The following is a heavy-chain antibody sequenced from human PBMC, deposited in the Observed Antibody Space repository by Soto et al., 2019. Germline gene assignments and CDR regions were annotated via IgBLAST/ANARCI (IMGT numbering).Heavy chain of an antibody. Sequence: LKISCKGVGYKFGSAWIGWVRQMPGKGLEWMGIIKPGTSDIRYSPSCRGHVTISADEAVSTAYLQWSSLKASDTAMYYCARQLSHICDSWGQGTLVTVS. V-gene: IGHV5-51*01. CDR3: ARQLSHICDS. CDR1: GYKFGSAW. CDR2: IKPGTSDI. J-gene: IGHJ4*02. D-gene: IGHD3-3*02.